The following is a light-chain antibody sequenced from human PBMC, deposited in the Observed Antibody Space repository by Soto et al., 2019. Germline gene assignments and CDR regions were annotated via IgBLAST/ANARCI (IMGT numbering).Light chain of an antibody. Sequence: QSVLTQPPSVSGAPGQRVTISCTGSSSNIGAGYDGHWYQQLPGTAPKLLIYGNSNRPSGVPDRFSGSKSGTSASLAITALQAEDEADYYCQSYDSSLSGFVFGGGTKLTVL. J-gene: IGLJ2*01. CDR2: GNS. CDR3: QSYDSSLSGFV. V-gene: IGLV1-40*01. CDR1: SSNIGAGYD.